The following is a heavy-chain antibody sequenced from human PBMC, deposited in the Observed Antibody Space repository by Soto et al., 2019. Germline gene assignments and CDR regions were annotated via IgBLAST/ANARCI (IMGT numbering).Heavy chain of an antibody. Sequence: GESLKISCEASGHTFSKYWIGWVRQLPGKGLEWMGSIYPEDSHSRYSPSFQGQVIISADKSIDTAYLQWRSLKVSDTALYFCARGAWRNHYHRSDFYLPFDPWGQGTQVTVSS. CDR2: IYPEDSHS. D-gene: IGHD3-22*01. V-gene: IGHV5-51*01. CDR1: GHTFSKYW. J-gene: IGHJ5*02. CDR3: ARGAWRNHYHRSDFYLPFDP.